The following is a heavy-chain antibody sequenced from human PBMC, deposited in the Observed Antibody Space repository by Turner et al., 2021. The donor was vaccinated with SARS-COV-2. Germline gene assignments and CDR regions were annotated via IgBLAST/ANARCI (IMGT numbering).Heavy chain of an antibody. Sequence: EVRLVDAGGGLVHPGWSLRLSCAASRCTVSSYTMNWVRQAPGKRLEGVSYISSSSSTIYYADSVKGGSTISRDNAKNSMYQQMNSLRVEDTAVYYGAIDGGYRYRPYYYGMDVWGQGTMVTVSS. CDR2: ISSSSSTI. V-gene: IGHV3-48*01. CDR1: RCTVSSYT. J-gene: IGHJ6*02. D-gene: IGHD5-18*01. CDR3: AIDGGYRYRPYYYGMDV.